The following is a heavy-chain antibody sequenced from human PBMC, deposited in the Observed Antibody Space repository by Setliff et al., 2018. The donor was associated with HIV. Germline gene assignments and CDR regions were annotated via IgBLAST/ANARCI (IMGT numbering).Heavy chain of an antibody. CDR2: TGWSGNTA. V-gene: IGHV3-9*01. D-gene: IGHD3-10*01. CDR1: GFIFKDYA. Sequence: LRLSCRVSGFIFKDYAMHWVRQAPGKGLEWVASTGWSGNTAEYADAVRGRFTISRDNAKNSLYLQMNSLRAEDTALYYCTKGVYYYGSAHQSLNDAFDIWGQGTMVTVSS. CDR3: TKGVYYYGSAHQSLNDAFDI. J-gene: IGHJ3*02.